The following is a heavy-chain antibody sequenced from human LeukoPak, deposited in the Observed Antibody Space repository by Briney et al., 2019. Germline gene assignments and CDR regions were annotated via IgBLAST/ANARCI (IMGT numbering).Heavy chain of an antibody. V-gene: IGHV2-5*02. CDR2: IYWDDDK. CDR1: RFSLRSSGVG. D-gene: IGHD4-17*01. CDR3: AHTSGDEDAFDI. J-gene: IGHJ3*02. Sequence: ESGPTLVKPTQTLTLTCTFSRFSLRSSGVGVGWIRQPPGKALEWLALIYWDDDKRYSPSLKSRLTIAKDTSKNQVVLTVTNMDPVDTATYYCAHTSGDEDAFDIWGQGTMVTVSS.